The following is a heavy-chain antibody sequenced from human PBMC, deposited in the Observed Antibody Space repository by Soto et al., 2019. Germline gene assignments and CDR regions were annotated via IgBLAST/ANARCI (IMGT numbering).Heavy chain of an antibody. CDR2: IYATGDT. J-gene: IGHJ5*02. CDR1: GASLSRYY. V-gene: IGHV4-4*07. Sequence: SSETLSLTCNVSGASLSRYYWSWIRQPPGKGLEWIGRIYATGDTDYNPSLKSRISMSVDMSKKQFSLTLRSVTAADTAIYYCVRDGTKNLRERFEPSGRGSLVPVSS. D-gene: IGHD1-1*01. CDR3: VRDGTKNLRERFEP.